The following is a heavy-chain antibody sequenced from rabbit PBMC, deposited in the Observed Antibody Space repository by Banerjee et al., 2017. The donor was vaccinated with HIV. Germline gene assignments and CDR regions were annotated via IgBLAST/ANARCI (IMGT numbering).Heavy chain of an antibody. CDR1: GFDFSSNV. V-gene: IGHV1S45*01. Sequence: QQQLEESGGGLVKPEGSLTLTCKASGFDFSSNVMCWFRQAPGKGLEWIACINTISGDTVYATWAKGRFTISKASWTTVTLQMTSLTAADTASYFCARDGDYDMDLWGQGTLVTDS. D-gene: IGHD2-1*01. J-gene: IGHJ4*01. CDR2: INTISGDT. CDR3: ARDGDYDMDL.